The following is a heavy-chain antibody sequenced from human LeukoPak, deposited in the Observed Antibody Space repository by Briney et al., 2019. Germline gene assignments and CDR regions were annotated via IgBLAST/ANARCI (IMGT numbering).Heavy chain of an antibody. CDR3: ARDLGYDSSGHYGGDAFDI. J-gene: IGHJ3*02. D-gene: IGHD3-22*01. Sequence: PSETLSLTCTVSGGSISSYYWSWIRQPAGKGLEWIGRIYTSGSTNYNPSLKSRVTMSVDTSKNQFSLKLSSVTAADTAVYYCARDLGYDSSGHYGGDAFDIWGQGTMVTVSS. CDR1: GGSISSYY. V-gene: IGHV4-4*07. CDR2: IYTSGST.